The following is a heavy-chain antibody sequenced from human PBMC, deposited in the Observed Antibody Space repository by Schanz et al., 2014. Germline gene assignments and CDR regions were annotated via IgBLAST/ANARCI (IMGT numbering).Heavy chain of an antibody. CDR2: IYHSGST. CDR1: GYSITSGYY. Sequence: QVQLQESGPGLVKASETLSLTCTVFGYSITSGYYWAWIRQPPGKGLEWIGNIYHSGSTNNNPSPKGRVPVTVDPSKNKFSVRLGAAPAADTAVYYCARSPLGYSASGIDPFDIWGQGTMVTVSS. D-gene: IGHD4-4*01. J-gene: IGHJ3*02. V-gene: IGHV4-38-2*02. CDR3: ARSPLGYSASGIDPFDI.